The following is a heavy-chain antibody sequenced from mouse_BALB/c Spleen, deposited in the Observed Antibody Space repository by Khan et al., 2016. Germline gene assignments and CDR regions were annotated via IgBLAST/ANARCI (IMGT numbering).Heavy chain of an antibody. CDR1: GYTLTNYG. V-gene: IGHV9-3-1*01. J-gene: IGHJ4*01. Sequence: QIQLVQSGPELKKPGETVKISCKASGYTLTNYGMNWVKQAPGKGLKWMGWINTYNGEPTYADDFKGRFDFSLETSANTAYLQINNLKNEDTATXFCARKPPLLPDYYAMDYWGQGTSVTVSS. CDR2: INTYNGEP. D-gene: IGHD2-1*01. CDR3: ARKPPLLPDYYAMDY.